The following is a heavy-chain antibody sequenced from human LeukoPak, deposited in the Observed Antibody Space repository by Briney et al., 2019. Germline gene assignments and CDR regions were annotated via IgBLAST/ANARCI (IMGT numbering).Heavy chain of an antibody. Sequence: SETLSLTCTVSGDSFTSVTDYWSWIRQPPGRGLEWIGYIYYSGSATYNPSLKSRVTMSVDTSKNQFSPKLSSVTAADTAVYYCATWGVVTRRWFDPWGQGTLVTVSS. CDR3: ATWGVVTRRWFDP. CDR1: GDSFTSVTDY. J-gene: IGHJ5*02. V-gene: IGHV4-61*01. D-gene: IGHD4-23*01. CDR2: IYYSGSA.